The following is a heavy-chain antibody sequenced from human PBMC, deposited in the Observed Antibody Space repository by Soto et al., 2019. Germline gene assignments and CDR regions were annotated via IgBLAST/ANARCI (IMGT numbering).Heavy chain of an antibody. Sequence: QVRLVESGGGVVQPGGSLRLSCAVSGFIFSSHTMHWVRQAPGKGLEWVALVSFDGDKQYYAHSVRGRFTISRDFSKNTLYLQMDSLRTDDTAVYICAKGTVAGTYYYYAVDVWGNGNTVNVSS. CDR2: VSFDGDKQ. J-gene: IGHJ6*04. CDR1: GFIFSSHT. D-gene: IGHD6-19*01. CDR3: AKGTVAGTYYYYAVDV. V-gene: IGHV3-30-3*01.